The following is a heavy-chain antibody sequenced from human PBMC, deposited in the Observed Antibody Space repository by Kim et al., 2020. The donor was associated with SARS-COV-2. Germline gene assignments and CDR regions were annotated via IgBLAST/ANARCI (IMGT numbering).Heavy chain of an antibody. Sequence: GGSLRLSCAASGFTFSSYAMSWVRQAPGKGLEWVSSISGSGGSTYYADSVKGRFTISRDNSKNTLYLQMNSLRAEDTAVYYCAKKADILTGINYYGMDVWGQGTTVTVSS. CDR2: ISGSGGST. D-gene: IGHD3-9*01. V-gene: IGHV3-23*01. J-gene: IGHJ6*02. CDR3: AKKADILTGINYYGMDV. CDR1: GFTFSSYA.